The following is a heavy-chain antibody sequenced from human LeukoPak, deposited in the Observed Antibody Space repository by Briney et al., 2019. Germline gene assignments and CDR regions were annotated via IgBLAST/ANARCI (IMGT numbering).Heavy chain of an antibody. Sequence: ASVKVSCKASGYTFTGYYMHWVRQAPGQGLEWMGWINPNSGGTNYARKFQGRVTMTRDTSISTAYMELSRLRSDDTAVYYCARDRAPKTVTSEVDAFDIWGQGTMVTVSS. D-gene: IGHD4-17*01. J-gene: IGHJ3*02. CDR1: GYTFTGYY. CDR3: ARDRAPKTVTSEVDAFDI. V-gene: IGHV1-2*02. CDR2: INPNSGGT.